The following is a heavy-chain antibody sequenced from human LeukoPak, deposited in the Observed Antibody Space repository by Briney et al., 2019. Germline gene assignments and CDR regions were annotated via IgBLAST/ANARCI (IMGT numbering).Heavy chain of an antibody. CDR3: ARGRGYCSGGSCYRNWFDP. D-gene: IGHD2-15*01. Sequence: SETLSLTCTVSGASVSGSAYYWGWIRQPPGKGLEWIGEINHSGSTNYNPSLKSRVTISVDTSKNQFSLKLSSVTAADTAVYYCARGRGYCSGGSCYRNWFDPWGQGTLVTVSS. CDR2: INHSGST. CDR1: GASVSGSAYY. J-gene: IGHJ5*02. V-gene: IGHV4-39*07.